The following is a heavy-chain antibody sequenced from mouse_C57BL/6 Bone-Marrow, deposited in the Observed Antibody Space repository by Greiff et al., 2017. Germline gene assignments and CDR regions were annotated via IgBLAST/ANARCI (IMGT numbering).Heavy chain of an antibody. CDR3: ECYEACYWYFDV. V-gene: IGHV1-66*01. CDR2: IYPGSGNT. CDR1: GYSFTSYY. Sequence: VQLQQSGPELVKPGASVKISCKASGYSFTSYYIHWVKQRPGQGLEWIGWIYPGSGNTKYNEKFKGKATLTADTSSSTAYMQLSSLTSEDSAVYDCECYEACYWYFDVWGTGTTVTVSS. J-gene: IGHJ1*03. D-gene: IGHD2-12*01.